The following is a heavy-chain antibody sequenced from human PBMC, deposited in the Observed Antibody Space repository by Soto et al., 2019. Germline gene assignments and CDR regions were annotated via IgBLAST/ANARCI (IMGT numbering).Heavy chain of an antibody. CDR3: ARMATCGSLNWFDP. Sequence: ASVKVSCKASGYSFTNNDVTWGRQATGQGLEWMGWMNPGSGDTGYEQKFQGRVTMTRDISIATAYMELSSLRSDDTAIYYCARMATCGSLNWFDPWGQGTLVTVSS. CDR2: MNPGSGDT. J-gene: IGHJ5*02. D-gene: IGHD3-10*01. CDR1: GYSFTNND. V-gene: IGHV1-8*01.